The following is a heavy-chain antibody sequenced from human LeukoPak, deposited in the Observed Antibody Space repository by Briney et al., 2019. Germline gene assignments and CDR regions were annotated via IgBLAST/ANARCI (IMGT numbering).Heavy chain of an antibody. CDR1: GGSISSGSYY. D-gene: IGHD4/OR15-4a*01. J-gene: IGHJ5*02. CDR2: IYTSGST. V-gene: IGHV4-61*02. Sequence: SQTLSLTCTVSGGSISSGSYYWSWIRQPAGKGLGWIGRIYTSGSTNYNPSLKSRVTISVDTSKNQFSLKLSSVTAADTAVYYCARGANWFDPWGQGTLVTVSS. CDR3: ARGANWFDP.